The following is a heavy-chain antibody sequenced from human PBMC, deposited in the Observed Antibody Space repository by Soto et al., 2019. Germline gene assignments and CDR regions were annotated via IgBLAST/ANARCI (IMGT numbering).Heavy chain of an antibody. Sequence: QVQLVESGGGVVQPGRSLRLSCAASGFTFSSYGMHWVRQAPGKGLEWVAVIWYDGSNKYYADSVKGRFTISRDNSKNTLYLQMNSLRAEDTAVYYCARWWSGSRQGFDPWGQGTLVTVSS. J-gene: IGHJ5*02. CDR2: IWYDGSNK. CDR3: ARWWSGSRQGFDP. V-gene: IGHV3-33*01. D-gene: IGHD3-3*01. CDR1: GFTFSSYG.